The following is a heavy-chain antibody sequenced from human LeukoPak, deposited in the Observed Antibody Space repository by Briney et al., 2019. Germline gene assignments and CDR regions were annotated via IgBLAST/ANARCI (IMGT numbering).Heavy chain of an antibody. D-gene: IGHD3-10*01. CDR2: INWNGGST. J-gene: IGHJ4*02. V-gene: IGHV3-20*04. CDR3: ARGYYAMYYFDY. CDR1: GFTFDDYA. Sequence: RAGGSLRLSCAASGFTFDDYAMHWVRQAPGKGLEWVSGINWNGGSTGYADSVKGRFTISRDNAKNSLYLQMNSLRAEDTALYYCARGYYAMYYFDYWGQGTLVTVSS.